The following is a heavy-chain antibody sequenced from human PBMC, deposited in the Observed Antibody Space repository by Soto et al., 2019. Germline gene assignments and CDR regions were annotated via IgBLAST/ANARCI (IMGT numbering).Heavy chain of an antibody. CDR1: GYTFFTYD. V-gene: IGHV1-18*01. Sequence: QAHLVQSGVEVKTPGASVKVSCQASGYTFFTYDLSWVRQAPGQGLEWMGWISTYSGDTKYAQKFQGRVTMTTHTDTTTAYLELRSLRSDDAAVYYCARHHGPTTSENWFDPWGQATVVTVSS. CDR3: ARHHGPTTSENWFDP. CDR2: ISTYSGDT. J-gene: IGHJ5*02. D-gene: IGHD5-12*01.